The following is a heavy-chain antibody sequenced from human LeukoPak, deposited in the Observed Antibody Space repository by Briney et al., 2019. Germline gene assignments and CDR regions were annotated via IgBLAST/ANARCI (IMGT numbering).Heavy chain of an antibody. Sequence: GGSLRLSCGASGFTLENYAINWVRQAPGKGLEWVSAISNSEVSSITESGDGTYHADSVKGRFTISRDNSKNTLYLQMNSLRAEDTAVYYCARDLATMVLFALPANGYYFDYWGQGTLVTVSS. J-gene: IGHJ4*02. CDR1: GFTLENYA. V-gene: IGHV3-23*01. D-gene: IGHD3-10*01. CDR3: ARDLATMVLFALPANGYYFDY. CDR2: ISNSEVSSITESGDGT.